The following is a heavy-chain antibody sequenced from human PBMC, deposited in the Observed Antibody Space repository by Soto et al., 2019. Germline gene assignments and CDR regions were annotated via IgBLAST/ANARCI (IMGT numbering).Heavy chain of an antibody. J-gene: IGHJ4*02. V-gene: IGHV4-59*01. D-gene: IGHD3-22*01. CDR1: GGSISSYY. Sequence: SETLSLTCSVSGGSISSYYWSWIRQPPGKGLEWIGYVYYSGSPDYNPSLKSRVTISLDTSKKQFSLRLSSVTAADTAVYYCATASSSGSSGELEYWGQGTLVTVSS. CDR2: VYYSGSP. CDR3: ATASSSGSSGELEY.